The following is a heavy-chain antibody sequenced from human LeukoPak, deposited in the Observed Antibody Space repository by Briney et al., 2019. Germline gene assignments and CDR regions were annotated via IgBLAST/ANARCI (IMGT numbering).Heavy chain of an antibody. CDR1: GFTFSTYW. V-gene: IGHV3-7*01. CDR2: IKEDGSRE. J-gene: IGHJ1*01. D-gene: IGHD5-12*01. Sequence: PGGSLRLSCAASGFTFSTYWMTWVREAPGKGLEWVANIKEDGSREYYVDSVKGRFTISRDNAKNSLYLQMDSLTAEDTAVYYCARDSPGYGAYVSWGQGTLVSASS. CDR3: ARDSPGYGAYVS.